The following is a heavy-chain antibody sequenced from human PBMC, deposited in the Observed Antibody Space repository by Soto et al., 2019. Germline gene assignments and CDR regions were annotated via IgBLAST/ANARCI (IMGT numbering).Heavy chain of an antibody. CDR3: ARDQSWHDLVWWFDP. D-gene: IGHD1-1*01. CDR1: GGSISSSNW. V-gene: IGHV4-4*02. Sequence: SETLSLTCAVSGGSISSSNWWSWVRQPPGKGLEWIGEIYHSGSTNYNPSLKSRVTISVDKSKNQFSLKLSSVTSEDTAVYYCARDQSWHDLVWWFDPWGQGTLVTVSS. J-gene: IGHJ5*02. CDR2: IYHSGST.